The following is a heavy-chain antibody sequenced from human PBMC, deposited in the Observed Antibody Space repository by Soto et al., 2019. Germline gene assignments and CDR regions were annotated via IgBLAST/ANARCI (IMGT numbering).Heavy chain of an antibody. CDR1: GFSLKNSRMG. CDR3: ARIPYDSTGYYSPY. CDR2: IFSNDEK. V-gene: IGHV2-26*01. D-gene: IGHD3-22*01. J-gene: IGHJ4*02. Sequence: ESGPTLVNPTETLTLTCTVSGFSLKNSRMGVSWIRQPPGRALEWLAHIFSNDEKSYSTSLKNRLTISKDTSKSQVVLTMTNMDPVDTATYYCARIPYDSTGYYSPYWGQGTLVTVSS.